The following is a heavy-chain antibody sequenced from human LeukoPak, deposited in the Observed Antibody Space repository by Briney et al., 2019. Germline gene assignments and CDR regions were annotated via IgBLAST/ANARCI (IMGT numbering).Heavy chain of an antibody. V-gene: IGHV3-30*02. CDR2: IRYDGSNK. J-gene: IGHJ5*02. D-gene: IGHD3-10*01. CDR3: AKDLGQEWFGETNWFDP. Sequence: GGSLRLSCAASGFTFSSYGMHWVRQAPGKGLEWVAFIRYDGSNKYYADSVKGRFTISRDNSKNTLYLQMNSLRAEDTAVYYCAKDLGQEWFGETNWFDPWGQGTLVTVSS. CDR1: GFTFSSYG.